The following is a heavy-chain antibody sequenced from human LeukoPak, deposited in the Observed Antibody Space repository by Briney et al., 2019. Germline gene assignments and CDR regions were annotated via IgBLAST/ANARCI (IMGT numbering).Heavy chain of an antibody. D-gene: IGHD1-26*01. V-gene: IGHV3-21*04. CDR2: IRSSSAYI. Sequence: GGSLRLSCVASRFTFSDYTMSWFRQAPGKGLEWISSIRSSSAYIYYADSVKGRFTISRDNSKNTLYLQMNSLRAEDTAVYYCASALRIYYYFDYWGQGTLVTVSS. CDR1: RFTFSDYT. J-gene: IGHJ4*02. CDR3: ASALRIYYYFDY.